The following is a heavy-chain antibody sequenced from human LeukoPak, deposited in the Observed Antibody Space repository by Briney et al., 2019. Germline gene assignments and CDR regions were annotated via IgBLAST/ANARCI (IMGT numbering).Heavy chain of an antibody. CDR1: GFTFSSYA. CDR2: ISGSGGST. D-gene: IGHD3-22*01. CDR3: AKGPLTYYCDTNWFDP. J-gene: IGHJ5*02. V-gene: IGHV3-23*01. Sequence: GGSLRLSCAAPGFTFSSYAMSWVRQAPGKGLEWVSAISGSGGSTYYADSVKGRFTISRDNSKNTLYLQMSSLRAEDTAVYYCAKGPLTYYCDTNWFDPWGQGTLVTVSS.